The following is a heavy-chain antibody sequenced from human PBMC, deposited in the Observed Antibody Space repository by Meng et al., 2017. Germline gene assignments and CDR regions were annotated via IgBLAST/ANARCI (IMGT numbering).Heavy chain of an antibody. CDR2: IWYDGSNK. Sequence: GESLKISCAASGFTFSSYAMHWVRQAPGKGLEWVAVIWYDGSNKYYADSVKGRFTISRDNSKNTLYLQMNSLRAEDTAVYYCARDASYSSGWYYFDYWGQGTLVTVSS. CDR1: GFTFSSYA. V-gene: IGHV3-33*08. CDR3: ARDASYSSGWYYFDY. J-gene: IGHJ4*02. D-gene: IGHD6-19*01.